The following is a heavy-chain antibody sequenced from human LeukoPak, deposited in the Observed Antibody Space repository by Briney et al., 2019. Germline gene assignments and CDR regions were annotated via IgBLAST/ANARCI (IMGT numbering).Heavy chain of an antibody. V-gene: IGHV4-34*01. CDR3: ARGQLRRYYFDY. J-gene: IGHJ4*02. CDR1: GGSFSGYY. Sequence: SETLSLTCAVYGGSFSGYYWSWIRQPPGKGLEWIGEINHSGSTNYNPSLKSRVTISVETSKNQFSLKLSSVTAADTAVYYCARGQLRRYYFDYWGQGTLVTVSS. D-gene: IGHD2-2*01. CDR2: INHSGST.